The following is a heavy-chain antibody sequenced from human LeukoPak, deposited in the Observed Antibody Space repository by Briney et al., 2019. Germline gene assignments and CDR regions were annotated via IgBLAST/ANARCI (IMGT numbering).Heavy chain of an antibody. J-gene: IGHJ4*02. D-gene: IGHD6-19*01. V-gene: IGHV1-69*13. CDR3: ARARIAVAGTKGSFDY. Sequence: VKVSCKASGGTFSSYAISWVRQAPGQGLEWMGGIIPIFGTANYAQKFQGRVTITADESTSTAYMELSSLRSEDTAVYYCARARIAVAGTKGSFDYWGQGTLVTVSS. CDR1: GGTFSSYA. CDR2: IIPIFGTA.